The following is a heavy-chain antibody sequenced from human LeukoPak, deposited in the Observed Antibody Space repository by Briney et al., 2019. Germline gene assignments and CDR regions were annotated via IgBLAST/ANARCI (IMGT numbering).Heavy chain of an antibody. CDR1: GFTFSSYG. D-gene: IGHD3-10*01. CDR2: ISYDGTNK. J-gene: IGHJ4*02. CDR3: AKDYRLLWFGELVNF. V-gene: IGHV3-30*18. Sequence: GTSPRLSCAASGFTFSSYGMHWVGQAPGKGLEWVAVISYDGTNKYYADSVKGRFTISRDNSKNTLYLQMNSLRPEDTAMYYCAKDYRLLWFGELVNFWGQGTLVTVSS.